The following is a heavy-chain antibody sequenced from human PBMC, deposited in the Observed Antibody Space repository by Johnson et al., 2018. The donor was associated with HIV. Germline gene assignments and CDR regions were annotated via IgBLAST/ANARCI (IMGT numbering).Heavy chain of an antibody. CDR2: THCDGSKT. D-gene: IGHD3-22*01. V-gene: IGHV3-30*02. J-gene: IGHJ3*01. CDR3: AKETRDSRSAFDV. CDR1: GFTFSDYG. Sequence: QVQLMESGGGVVQPGRSLRLSCAASGFTFSDYGMNWVRQAPGTGLEWVAFTHCDGSKTSYGDSVRGRFTISRDNTKKTLYLEINSLRTEDTASYFGAKETRDSRSAFDVWGQGTMVTVSS.